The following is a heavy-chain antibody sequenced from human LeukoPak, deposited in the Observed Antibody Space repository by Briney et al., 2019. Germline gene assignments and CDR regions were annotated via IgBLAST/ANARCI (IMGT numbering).Heavy chain of an antibody. CDR1: GFTFRGSA. Sequence: GGSLRLSCAASGFTFRGSAIHWVRQPSGKGLGWVGRIRSKANNYATAYAASVKGRFTISRDDSKNTAYLQMNSLKTEDTAVYYCTRRGRGFGELLIDWGQGTLVTVSS. D-gene: IGHD3-10*01. V-gene: IGHV3-73*01. CDR2: IRSKANNYAT. CDR3: TRRGRGFGELLID. J-gene: IGHJ4*02.